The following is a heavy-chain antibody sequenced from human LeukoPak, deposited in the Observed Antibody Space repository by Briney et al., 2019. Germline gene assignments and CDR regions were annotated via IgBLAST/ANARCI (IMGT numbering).Heavy chain of an antibody. Sequence: GGSLRLSCAASGFSFRSYWMHWVRQAPGKGLVWVSRINTDGTNTGYADSVKGRFTTSRDNAKNTLYLQMNSLRAEDTAVYYCARDIAVAGTGCYWGQGTLVTVSS. D-gene: IGHD6-19*01. J-gene: IGHJ4*02. CDR2: INTDGTNT. CDR3: ARDIAVAGTGCY. CDR1: GFSFRSYW. V-gene: IGHV3-74*01.